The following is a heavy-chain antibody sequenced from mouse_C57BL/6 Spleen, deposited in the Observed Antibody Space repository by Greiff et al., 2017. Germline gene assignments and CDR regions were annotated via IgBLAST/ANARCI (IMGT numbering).Heavy chain of an antibody. J-gene: IGHJ4*01. CDR2: IDPSDSYT. V-gene: IGHV1-50*01. D-gene: IGHD2-10*01. CDR3: ARAYYEDPMDY. CDR1: GYTFTSYW. Sequence: QVQLQQPGAELVKPGASVKLSCKASGYTFTSYWMQWVKQRPGQGLEWIGEIDPSDSYTNYNQKFKGKATLTVDPSSSTAYMQLSSLTSEDSAVYYCARAYYEDPMDYWGQGTSVTVSS.